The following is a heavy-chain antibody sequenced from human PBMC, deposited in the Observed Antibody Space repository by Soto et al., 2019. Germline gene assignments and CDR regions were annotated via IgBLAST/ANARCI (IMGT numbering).Heavy chain of an antibody. CDR1: GFPFSDHA. D-gene: IGHD4-17*01. Sequence: QVQLVGSGGGVVQPGTSLRLSCEASGFPFSDHAMHGVRQAPGKGLEWVAGIWYDGSNEYYGDSVKGRFTISRDNSKNTLYLQMNSLRAEDTAVYYCARDPRKTSVTTSVDYWGQGTLVTVSS. V-gene: IGHV3-33*01. J-gene: IGHJ4*02. CDR3: ARDPRKTSVTTSVDY. CDR2: IWYDGSNE.